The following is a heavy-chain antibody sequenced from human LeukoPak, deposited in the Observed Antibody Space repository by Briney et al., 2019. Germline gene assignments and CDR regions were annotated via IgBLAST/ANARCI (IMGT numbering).Heavy chain of an antibody. D-gene: IGHD5-18*01. CDR1: GFSLSTSGMC. V-gene: IGHV2-70*01. J-gene: IGHJ4*02. CDR3: ARGRGYSYGWYFDY. Sequence: SGPALVKPTQTLTLTCTFSGFSLSTSGMCVSWIRQPPGKALEWLALIDWDDDKYYSTSLKTRLTISKDTSKNQVVLTMTDMDPVDTATYYCARGRGYSYGWYFDYWGQGTLVTVSS. CDR2: IDWDDDK.